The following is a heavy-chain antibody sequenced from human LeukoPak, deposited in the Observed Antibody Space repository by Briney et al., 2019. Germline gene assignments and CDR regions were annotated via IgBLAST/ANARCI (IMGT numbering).Heavy chain of an antibody. CDR1: GGSISSYY. J-gene: IGHJ4*02. Sequence: SETLSLTCTVSGGSISSYYWGWIRQPPGKGLEWIGYIYYSGSTNYNPSLKSRVTISVDTSKNQFSLKLSSVTAADTAVYYCAAGVYYGSSGQYYFDYWGQGTLVTVSS. V-gene: IGHV4-59*01. D-gene: IGHD3-22*01. CDR2: IYYSGST. CDR3: AAGVYYGSSGQYYFDY.